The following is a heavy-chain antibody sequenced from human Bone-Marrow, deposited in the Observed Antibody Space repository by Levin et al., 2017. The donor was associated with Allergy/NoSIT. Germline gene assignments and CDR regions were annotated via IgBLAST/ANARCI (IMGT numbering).Heavy chain of an antibody. Sequence: LSLTCAASGFTFSSYWMSWVRQAPGKGLEWVANIKQDGSEKYYVDSVKGRFTISRDNAKNSLYLQMNSLRAEDTAVYYCASGDGYYYGMDVWGQGTTVTVSS. J-gene: IGHJ6*02. CDR2: IKQDGSEK. CDR1: GFTFSSYW. D-gene: IGHD7-27*01. CDR3: ASGDGYYYGMDV. V-gene: IGHV3-7*01.